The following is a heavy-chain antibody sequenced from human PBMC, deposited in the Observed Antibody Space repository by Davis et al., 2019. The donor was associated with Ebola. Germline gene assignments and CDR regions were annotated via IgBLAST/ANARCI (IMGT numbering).Heavy chain of an antibody. CDR3: AKIVVLHFDY. CDR1: GYTFTNYG. V-gene: IGHV1-18*04. J-gene: IGHJ4*02. Sequence: AASVKVSCKASGYTFTNYGITWVRQAPGQGLEWMGWINPHNGNTNYAQNVQGRVTMTTDTSTSTAYMEVGSLKSDDTAVYYCAKIVVLHFDYWGQGTLVTVSS. D-gene: IGHD2-15*01. CDR2: INPHNGNT.